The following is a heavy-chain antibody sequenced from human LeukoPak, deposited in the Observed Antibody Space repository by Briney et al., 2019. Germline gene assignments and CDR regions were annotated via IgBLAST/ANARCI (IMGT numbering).Heavy chain of an antibody. CDR2: IKQDGSEK. Sequence: GGSLRLSCAASAFTFSSYWMSWVRQAPGKGLEWVANIKQDGSEKYYVDSVKGRFTISRDNAKNSLYLQMNSLRAEDTAVYYCARDPGTHWGQGTLVTVSS. CDR1: AFTFSSYW. J-gene: IGHJ4*02. V-gene: IGHV3-7*01. D-gene: IGHD1-26*01. CDR3: ARDPGTH.